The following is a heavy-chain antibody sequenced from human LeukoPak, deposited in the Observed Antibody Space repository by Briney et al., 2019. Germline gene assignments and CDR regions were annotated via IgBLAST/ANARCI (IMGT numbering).Heavy chain of an antibody. CDR1: GYTFTGYY. V-gene: IGHV1-2*02. J-gene: IGHJ5*02. CDR2: INPNSGGT. Sequence: ASVKVSCKASGYTFTGYYMHWVRQAPGQGLEWMGWINPNSGGTNYAQKFQGRVTMTRDTSITTAYMELSRLRSDDTAVYYCARQDRVSPSFSNNLFDPWGQGTLVTVSS. CDR3: ARQDRVSPSFSNNLFDP. D-gene: IGHD2-8*01.